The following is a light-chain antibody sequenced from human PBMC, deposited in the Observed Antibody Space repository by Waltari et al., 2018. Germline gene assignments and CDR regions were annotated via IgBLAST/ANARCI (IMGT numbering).Light chain of an antibody. J-gene: IGLJ2*01. CDR3: CSYAGSSTFHVV. Sequence: QSALTPPPPVSVSPGQPITISCPGTSSDVGRYNRFSWYQQHPGTAPKLMHYEVSKRPSGVSNRFSGSKSGNTASLTISGLQAEDEADYYCCSYAGSSTFHVVFGGGTKLTVL. CDR1: SSDVGRYNR. V-gene: IGLV2-23*02. CDR2: EVS.